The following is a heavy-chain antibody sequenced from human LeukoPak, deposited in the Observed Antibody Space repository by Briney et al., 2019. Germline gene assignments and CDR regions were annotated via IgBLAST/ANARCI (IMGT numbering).Heavy chain of an antibody. D-gene: IGHD3-10*01. V-gene: IGHV4-34*01. Sequence: SETLSLTCAVYGGSFSGYYWSWIRQPPGKGLDWIGEINHSGSTNYNPSLKSRVTISVDTSKNQFSLKLSSVTAADTAVYYCAIMVRGVISWFDPWGQGTLVTVSS. CDR2: INHSGST. J-gene: IGHJ5*02. CDR3: AIMVRGVISWFDP. CDR1: GGSFSGYY.